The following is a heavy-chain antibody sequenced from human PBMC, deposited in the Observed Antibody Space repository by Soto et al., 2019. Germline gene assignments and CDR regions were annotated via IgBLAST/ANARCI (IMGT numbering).Heavy chain of an antibody. CDR3: ARRDSGMDV. CDR1: GLTVSTYA. CDR2: ISSRSTYI. Sequence: GGSLRLSCAASGLTVSTYAMNWVRQAPGKGLEWVSSISSRSTYIYYADSVKGRFTISRDNAQNSLYLQMNSLRANDTAVYYCARRDSGMDVWGQGTTVTVSS. J-gene: IGHJ6*02. V-gene: IGHV3-21*01.